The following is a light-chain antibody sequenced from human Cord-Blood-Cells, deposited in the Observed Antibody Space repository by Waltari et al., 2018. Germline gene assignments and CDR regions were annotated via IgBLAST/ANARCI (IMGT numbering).Light chain of an antibody. V-gene: IGKV4-1*01. Sequence: DIVMTQSPDSLAVSLGVRANINCKSSQSVLYSSNNKNYLAWYQQKPGQPPKLLIYWASTRESGVPDRFSGSGSGTDFTLTISSLQAEDVAVYYCQQYYSTPWTFGQGTKVEIK. CDR2: WAS. CDR3: QQYYSTPWT. CDR1: QSVLYSSNNKNY. J-gene: IGKJ1*01.